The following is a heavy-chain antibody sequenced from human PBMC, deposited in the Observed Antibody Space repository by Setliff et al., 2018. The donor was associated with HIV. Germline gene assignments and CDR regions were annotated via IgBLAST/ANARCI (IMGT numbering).Heavy chain of an antibody. Sequence: GASVKVSCKASGYTFTNYAIHWVRQAPGQRLEWMGWINAGNGDTKYSQKFQGRVTITTDTSASTAYMKLNSLSSEDTAVYYCARHQAPYYGSSGYNPNWYFDLWGRGTLVTVSS. D-gene: IGHD3-22*01. J-gene: IGHJ2*01. CDR3: ARHQAPYYGSSGYNPNWYFDL. V-gene: IGHV1-3*01. CDR2: INAGNGDT. CDR1: GYTFTNYA.